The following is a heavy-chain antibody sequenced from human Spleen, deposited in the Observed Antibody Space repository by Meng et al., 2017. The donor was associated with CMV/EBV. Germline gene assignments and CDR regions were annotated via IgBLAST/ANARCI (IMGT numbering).Heavy chain of an antibody. Sequence: GESLKISCAASGFTFSSFGMHWVRQAPGKGLEWVAFIRYDGTNKFYADSVKGRFTISRDNSRNTLYLQMNSLRPEDTVMYYCAKDRASFALMVYATDYLDYWGQGTLVTVSS. CDR2: IRYDGTNK. V-gene: IGHV3-30*02. CDR1: GFTFSSFG. CDR3: AKDRASFALMVYATDYLDY. J-gene: IGHJ4*02. D-gene: IGHD2-8*01.